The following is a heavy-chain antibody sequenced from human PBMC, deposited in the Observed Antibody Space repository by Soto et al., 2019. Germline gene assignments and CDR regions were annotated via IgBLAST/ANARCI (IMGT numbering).Heavy chain of an antibody. CDR1: GFTFTSYW. V-gene: IGHV3-74*01. CDR2: INTEGSST. J-gene: IGHJ5*02. D-gene: IGHD3-9*01. Sequence: EVQLVESGGDLVQPGGSLRLSCAASGFTFTSYWMHWVRQAPGMGLVWVARINTEGSSTSYADAVKGRFTISRDNAGNTLYLEMNSLRAEDTAVYYCARKDILTGLDPWGQGTLVSVSS. CDR3: ARKDILTGLDP.